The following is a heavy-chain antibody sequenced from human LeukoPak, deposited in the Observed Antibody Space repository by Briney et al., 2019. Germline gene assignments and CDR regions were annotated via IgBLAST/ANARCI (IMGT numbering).Heavy chain of an antibody. D-gene: IGHD6-19*01. CDR1: GGSISSYY. J-gene: IGHJ4*02. CDR3: ARREQWLVGDDY. V-gene: IGHV4-59*01. Sequence: SETLSLTCSVSGGSISSYYWSWIRQPPGKGLEWIGYMYYSGSTNYNPSLKSRVTMSVDTSKNQFSLKLNSVTAADTAVYYCARREQWLVGDDYWGQGTLVTVSS. CDR2: MYYSGST.